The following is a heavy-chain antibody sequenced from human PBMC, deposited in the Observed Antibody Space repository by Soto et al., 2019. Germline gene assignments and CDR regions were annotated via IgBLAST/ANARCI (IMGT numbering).Heavy chain of an antibody. V-gene: IGHV4-59*01. CDR2: IYYSGST. D-gene: IGHD3-10*01. Sequence: SETLALTCTVSGGAISSYYWSWIRQPPGKGLEWIGYIYYSGSTNYNPSLKSRVTISVDTSKNQFSLKLSSVTAADTAVYYCARFITMVRGVIPWYYYYGMDVWGQGTTVTVSS. CDR3: ARFITMVRGVIPWYYYYGMDV. J-gene: IGHJ6*02. CDR1: GGAISSYY.